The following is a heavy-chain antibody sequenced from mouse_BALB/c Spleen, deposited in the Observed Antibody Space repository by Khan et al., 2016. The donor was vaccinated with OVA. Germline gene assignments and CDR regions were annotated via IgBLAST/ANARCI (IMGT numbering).Heavy chain of an antibody. V-gene: IGHV9-3-1*01. CDR2: INTYTGQP. J-gene: IGHJ1*01. CDR3: ARSNSYWYFDV. D-gene: IGHD4-1*02. Sequence: QIQLVQSGPELKKPGETVKISCKASGYTFTNYGMNWVKQAPGKGLKWMGWINTYTGQPTYADDFKGRFAFSLETSASTAYLQINNLKNEDTATYFCARSNSYWYFDVWGAGTTVTVPS. CDR1: GYTFTNYG.